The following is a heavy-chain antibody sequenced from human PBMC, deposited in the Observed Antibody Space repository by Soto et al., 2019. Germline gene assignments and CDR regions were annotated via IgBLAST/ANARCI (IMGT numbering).Heavy chain of an antibody. D-gene: IGHD5-12*01. V-gene: IGHV6-1*01. Sequence: PSQTLSLTCVISGDSFSSNSAGWNWVRQTPSRGLEWLGRTYYKSRWFNNYAVSVKSRITINPDTSQNQFSLHLDSVTPEDTAVYFCARGSWDDVSGHYYMDVWGKGTTVTVSS. CDR3: ARGSWDDVSGHYYMDV. CDR1: GDSFSSNSAG. J-gene: IGHJ6*03. CDR2: TYYKSRWFN.